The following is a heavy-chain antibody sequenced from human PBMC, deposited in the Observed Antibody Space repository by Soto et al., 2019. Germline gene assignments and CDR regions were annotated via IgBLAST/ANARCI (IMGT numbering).Heavy chain of an antibody. J-gene: IGHJ4*02. Sequence: QVQLVQSGAEVRQPASSVKVSCKTSGGTLSSYAISWLRQAPGQGLEWMGGIVPIVDTSTYAQKFQGRVTIPADESTSTVYMELSRLRSDDTAVYYCVRVVAIPGYPDNWGQGTLVTVSS. CDR2: IVPIVDTS. CDR1: GGTLSSYA. D-gene: IGHD5-12*01. CDR3: VRVVAIPGYPDN. V-gene: IGHV1-69*12.